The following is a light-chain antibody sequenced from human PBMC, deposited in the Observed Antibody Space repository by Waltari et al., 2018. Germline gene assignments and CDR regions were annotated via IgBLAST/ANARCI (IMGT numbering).Light chain of an antibody. J-gene: IGLJ3*02. CDR1: DSNIDPFG. CDR3: QSYDNSLRGSVL. CDR2: ENT. V-gene: IGLV1-40*01. Sequence: QSVLTQAPSVSGAPGQRVTISCTGGDSNIDPFGVNWYPPLPGRLPKLIIYENTNRPSGVPDRFSGSKSGTSASLAIDGLQPEDEGDYYCQSYDNSLRGSVLFGGGTKVTV.